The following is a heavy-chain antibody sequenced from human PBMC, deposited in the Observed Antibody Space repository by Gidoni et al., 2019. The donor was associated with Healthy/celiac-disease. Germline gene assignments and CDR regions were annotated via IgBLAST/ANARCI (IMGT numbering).Heavy chain of an antibody. CDR1: GYSFTSYW. J-gene: IGHJ3*02. CDR2: IDPSDSYT. Sequence: EVQLVQSGAEVKKPGESLRISCKGSGYSFTSYWISWVRQMPGKGLEWMGRIDPSDSYTNYSPSFQGHVTISADKSISTAYLQWSSLKASDTAMYYCATQTTVVTQGDAFDIWGQGTMVTVSS. V-gene: IGHV5-10-1*01. D-gene: IGHD4-17*01. CDR3: ATQTTVVTQGDAFDI.